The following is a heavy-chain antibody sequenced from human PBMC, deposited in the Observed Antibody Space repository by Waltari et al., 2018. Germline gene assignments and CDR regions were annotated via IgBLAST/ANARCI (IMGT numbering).Heavy chain of an antibody. CDR1: GFPFNNLW. V-gene: IGHV3-74*01. CDR3: GAGPPTNNINY. J-gene: IGHJ4*02. Sequence: EVQLLESGGGSVQPGGSLRLSCAASGFPFNNLWMYWVRQAPGKGLVWVSYIYTAGSGTAYADSVKGRFTISRDNAKKLLFLQMDSLRGDDTAVYFCGAGPPTNNINYWGQGTLVTVSS. CDR2: IYTAGSGT. D-gene: IGHD6-13*01.